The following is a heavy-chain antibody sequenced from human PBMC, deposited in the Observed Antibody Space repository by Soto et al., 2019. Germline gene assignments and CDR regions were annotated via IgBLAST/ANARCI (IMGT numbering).Heavy chain of an antibody. CDR2: IIPLFGTT. D-gene: IGHD6-13*01. CDR3: SRGATHGSSWYFWFDP. Sequence: QVQLVQSGAEVRMPGSSVKVSCKASGGTFSTYPINWVRQAPGQGLEWMGGIIPLFGTTNYAQKFKGRVTITADESTSTATMALSSLRAADAAVYYGSRGATHGSSWYFWFDPWGQGSRVTVSS. CDR1: GGTFSTYP. J-gene: IGHJ5*02. V-gene: IGHV1-69*01.